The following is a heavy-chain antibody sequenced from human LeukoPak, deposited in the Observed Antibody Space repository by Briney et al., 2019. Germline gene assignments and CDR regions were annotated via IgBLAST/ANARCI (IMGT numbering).Heavy chain of an antibody. J-gene: IGHJ4*02. Sequence: RGEFLKISCKGSGYSFTSYWIGWVRQMPGKGLEWMGIIYPGDSDTRYSPSFQGQVTISADKSISTAYLQWSSLKASDTAMYYCARLALPRYYYDSSGYYYFDYWGQGTLVTVSS. D-gene: IGHD3-22*01. CDR1: GYSFTSYW. CDR3: ARLALPRYYYDSSGYYYFDY. CDR2: IYPGDSDT. V-gene: IGHV5-51*01.